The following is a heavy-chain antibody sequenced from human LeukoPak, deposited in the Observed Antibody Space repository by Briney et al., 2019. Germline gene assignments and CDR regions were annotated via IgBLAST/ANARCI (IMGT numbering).Heavy chain of an antibody. CDR1: GGSISSYS. D-gene: IGHD2-15*01. Sequence: PSETLSLTCTVSGGSISSYSWSWIRQPPGKGLEWIGYIYYSGSTNYNPSLKSRVTISVDMSKNQFSLKLSSVTAADTAVYYCATHPPKVCTGGSCTDYWGQGTLVTVSS. V-gene: IGHV4-59*01. J-gene: IGHJ4*02. CDR2: IYYSGST. CDR3: ATHPPKVCTGGSCTDY.